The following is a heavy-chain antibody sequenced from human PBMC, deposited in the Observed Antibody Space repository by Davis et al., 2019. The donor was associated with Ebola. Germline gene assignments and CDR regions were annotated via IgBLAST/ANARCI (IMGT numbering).Heavy chain of an antibody. CDR3: ARHSSSPYYYDY. Sequence: PSETLSLTCAVYGGSFSGYYWSWIRQPPGKGLEWIGYIYYSGSTNYNPSLKSRVTISVDTSKNQFSLKLTSATAADTAVYYCARHSSSPYYYDYWGQGTLVTVSS. CDR1: GGSFSGYY. J-gene: IGHJ4*02. CDR2: IYYSGST. D-gene: IGHD6-6*01. V-gene: IGHV4-59*08.